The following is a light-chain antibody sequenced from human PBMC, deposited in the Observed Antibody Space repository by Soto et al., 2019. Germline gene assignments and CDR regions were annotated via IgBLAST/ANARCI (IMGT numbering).Light chain of an antibody. Sequence: QSALTQPASVSGSPGQSITISCTGTSSDVGGHNYVSWYQQHPGKAPKLMIYEVSNRPSGVSNRCSGSKSANTASLTISGLQADDEADYYCSSYTSSSTLVFGGGTKLTVL. CDR3: SSYTSSSTLV. CDR2: EVS. J-gene: IGLJ2*01. V-gene: IGLV2-14*01. CDR1: SSDVGGHNY.